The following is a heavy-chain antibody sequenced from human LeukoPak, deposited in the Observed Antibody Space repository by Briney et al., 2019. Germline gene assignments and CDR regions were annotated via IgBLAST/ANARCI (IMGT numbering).Heavy chain of an antibody. D-gene: IGHD7-27*01. CDR3: AKDGGLWVSAHWGDS. CDR1: GFTFPNCA. CDR2: ITYDADSS. Sequence: PGGSLRLSCAASGFTFPNCAMSWVRRAPGKGLEWVSTITYDADSSYYADSVKGRFTISRDNSRNTLSLQMDSLRAEDTAVYYCAKDGGLWVSAHWGDSWGRGTLVTVSS. J-gene: IGHJ4*02. V-gene: IGHV3-23*01.